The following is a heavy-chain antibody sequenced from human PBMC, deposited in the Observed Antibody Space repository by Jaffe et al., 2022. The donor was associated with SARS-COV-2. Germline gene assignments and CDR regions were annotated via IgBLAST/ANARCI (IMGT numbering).Heavy chain of an antibody. J-gene: IGHJ6*02. Sequence: EVQLVESGGGLVQPGGSLRLSCAASGFTFSSYWMIWVRQAPGQGLEWVANINQDGSDKYYVDSVKGRFTISRDNAKNSLYLQMNSLRVEDTAVYYCARDAGTGLYYYYYGMDVWGQGTTVTVS. CDR2: INQDGSDK. CDR3: ARDAGTGLYYYYYGMDV. CDR1: GFTFSSYW. V-gene: IGHV3-7*01. D-gene: IGHD1-1*01.